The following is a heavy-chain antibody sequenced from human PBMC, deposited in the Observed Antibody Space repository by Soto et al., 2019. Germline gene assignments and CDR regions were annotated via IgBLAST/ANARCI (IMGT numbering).Heavy chain of an antibody. V-gene: IGHV1-2*04. J-gene: IGHJ3*02. CDR3: ARGAIFGVVVIQGDAFDI. D-gene: IGHD3-3*01. Sequence: GASVKVSCKASGYTFTGFYMHWVRQAPGQGLEWMGWINPNSGGTNYAQKFQGWITMTRDASISTAYMELSRLRSDDTAVYYCARGAIFGVVVIQGDAFDIWGQGTMVT. CDR1: GYTFTGFY. CDR2: INPNSGGT.